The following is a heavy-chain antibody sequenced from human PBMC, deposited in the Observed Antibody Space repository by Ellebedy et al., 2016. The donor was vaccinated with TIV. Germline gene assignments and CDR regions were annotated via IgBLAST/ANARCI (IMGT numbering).Heavy chain of an antibody. CDR2: IYYDGTNK. Sequence: PGGSLRLSCAASGFTFSNYGMHWVRQAPGKGLEWVAVIYYDGTNKYYADSVKGRFTLSRDNSRNTLYLQMNSLRAEDTAVYYCAKDEDTDYGDWYFDLWGRGTLVIVSS. CDR3: AKDEDTDYGDWYFDL. CDR1: GFTFSNYG. V-gene: IGHV3-33*06. J-gene: IGHJ2*01. D-gene: IGHD4-17*01.